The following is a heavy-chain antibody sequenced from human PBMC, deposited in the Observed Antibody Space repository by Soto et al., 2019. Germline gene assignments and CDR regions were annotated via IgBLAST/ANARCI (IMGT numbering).Heavy chain of an antibody. CDR2: ISSSSSYT. CDR1: GFTFSDYY. Sequence: QVQLVESGGGLVKPGGSLRLSCAASGFTFSDYYMSWIRQAPGKGLEWVSYISSSSSYTNYADSVKGRFTISRDNAKNSLYLQMNSLRAEDTAVYYCARDSLGGDRRVYYYYGMDVWGQGTTVTVSS. CDR3: ARDSLGGDRRVYYYYGMDV. D-gene: IGHD4-17*01. J-gene: IGHJ6*02. V-gene: IGHV3-11*06.